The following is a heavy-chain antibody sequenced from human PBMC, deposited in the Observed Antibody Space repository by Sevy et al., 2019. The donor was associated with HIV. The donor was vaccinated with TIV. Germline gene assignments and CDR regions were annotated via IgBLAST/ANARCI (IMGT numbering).Heavy chain of an antibody. V-gene: IGHV4-30-4*01. CDR2: IYYSGST. CDR3: ARADTAMVRFDY. CDR1: GGSISSGDYY. Sequence: SETLSLTCTVSGGSISSGDYYWSWIRQPPGKGLEWIGYIYYSGSTYYNPSLKSRVTISVDTSKNQFSLKLSSVTAADTAVYYCARADTAMVRFDYWGQGTLVTVSS. D-gene: IGHD5-18*01. J-gene: IGHJ4*02.